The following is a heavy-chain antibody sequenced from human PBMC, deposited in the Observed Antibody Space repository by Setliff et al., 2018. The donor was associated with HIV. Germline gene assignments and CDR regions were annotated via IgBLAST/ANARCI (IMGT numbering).Heavy chain of an antibody. CDR1: GDTSTIHY. CDR2: MNKDGVGT. CDR3: AKEGGSHCTKGVCFPTNWLDS. D-gene: IGHD2-8*01. Sequence: ASVKVSCKASGDTSTIHYIHWVRQAPGQGLEWMGIMNKDGVGTTYAQKFQGRVTLTRDRSTNTVYMDLNSLRSEDTAVYYCAKEGGSHCTKGVCFPTNWLDSWGQGTPVTVSS. J-gene: IGHJ5*01. V-gene: IGHV1-46*01.